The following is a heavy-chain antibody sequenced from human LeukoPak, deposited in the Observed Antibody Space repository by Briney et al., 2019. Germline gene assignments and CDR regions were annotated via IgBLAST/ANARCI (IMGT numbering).Heavy chain of an antibody. J-gene: IGHJ4*02. D-gene: IGHD5-18*01. CDR1: GYTFTSYY. CDR2: INPSGGST. CDR3: ARDSPNTARLDY. Sequence: ASVKVSCKASGYTFTSYYMHWVRQAPGQGLEWMGIINPSGGSTSYAQKFQGRVTTTRDTSTSTVYMELSSLRSEDTAVYYCARDSPNTARLDYWGQGTLVTVSS. V-gene: IGHV1-46*01.